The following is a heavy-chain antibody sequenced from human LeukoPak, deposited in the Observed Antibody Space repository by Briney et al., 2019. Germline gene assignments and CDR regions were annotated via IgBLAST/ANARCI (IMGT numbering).Heavy chain of an antibody. J-gene: IGHJ5*02. V-gene: IGHV4-34*01. Sequence: ESSETLSLTCAVYGGSFSGYYWSWIRQPPGKGLEWIGEINHSGSTNYNPSLKSRVTISVDTSKNQFSLKLSSVTAADTAVYYCARGYSSSPTPTNWFDPWGQGTLVTVSS. CDR1: GGSFSGYY. D-gene: IGHD6-13*01. CDR3: ARGYSSSPTPTNWFDP. CDR2: INHSGST.